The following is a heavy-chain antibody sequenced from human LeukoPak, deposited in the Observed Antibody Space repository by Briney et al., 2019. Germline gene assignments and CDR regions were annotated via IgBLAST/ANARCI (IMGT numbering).Heavy chain of an antibody. CDR2: IKSKTDGGTT. D-gene: IGHD3-10*01. Sequence: GGSLRLSXAASGFTFSNAWMSWVRQAPGKGLEWVGRIKSKTDGGTTDYAAPVKGRFTISRDDSKNTLYLQMNSLKTEDTAVYYCTTETLLWFGELGYWGQGTLVTVSS. CDR1: GFTFSNAW. CDR3: TTETLLWFGELGY. V-gene: IGHV3-15*01. J-gene: IGHJ1*01.